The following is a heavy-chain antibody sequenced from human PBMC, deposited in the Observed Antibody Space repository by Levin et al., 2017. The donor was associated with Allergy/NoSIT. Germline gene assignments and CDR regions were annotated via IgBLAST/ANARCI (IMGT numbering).Heavy chain of an antibody. J-gene: IGHJ3*02. CDR1: GFTFSSYA. V-gene: IGHV3-23*01. Sequence: GGSLRLSCAASGFTFSSYAMDWVRQAPGKGLEWVSAISGGGAGTYYADSVKGRFTISRDNSKNTLYLQMNSLRAEDTAVYYCAKASGGATLHAFDIWGQGTMVTVSS. CDR3: AKASGGATLHAFDI. CDR2: ISGGGAGT. D-gene: IGHD1-26*01.